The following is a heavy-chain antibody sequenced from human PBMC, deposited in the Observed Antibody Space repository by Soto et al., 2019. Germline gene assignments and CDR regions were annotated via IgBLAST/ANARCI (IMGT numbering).Heavy chain of an antibody. CDR1: GFTFSSYA. J-gene: IGHJ4*02. Sequence: PGGSLRLSCAASGFTFSSYAMHWVRQAPGKGLEWVAVISYDGSNKYYADSVKGRFTISRDNSKNTLYLQMNSLRAEDTAVYYCARDRNSSSWYGGYWGQGTLVTVSS. CDR3: ARDRNSSSWYGGY. CDR2: ISYDGSNK. V-gene: IGHV3-30-3*01. D-gene: IGHD6-13*01.